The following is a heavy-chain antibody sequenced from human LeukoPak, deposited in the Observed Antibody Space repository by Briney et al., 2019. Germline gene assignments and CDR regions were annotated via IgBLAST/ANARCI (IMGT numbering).Heavy chain of an antibody. CDR1: GFTFSSYA. J-gene: IGHJ4*02. Sequence: GGSLRLSCAASGFTFSSYAMHWVRQAPGKGLEWVAVISYDGSNKYYADSVKGRLTISRDNSKNTLYLQMNSLRAEDTAVYYCARASTLWFGEDYFDYWGQGTLVTVSS. D-gene: IGHD3-10*01. V-gene: IGHV3-30-3*01. CDR3: ARASTLWFGEDYFDY. CDR2: ISYDGSNK.